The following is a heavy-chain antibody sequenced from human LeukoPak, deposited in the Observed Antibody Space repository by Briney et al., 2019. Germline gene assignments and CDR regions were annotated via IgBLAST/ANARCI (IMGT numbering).Heavy chain of an antibody. D-gene: IGHD3-22*01. V-gene: IGHV3-74*01. CDR1: GFTFSSYW. CDR3: ARDPVVIGYYYYMDV. J-gene: IGHJ6*03. CDR2: INSDGSST. Sequence: EGSLRLSCAASGFTFSSYWMHWVRQAPGKGLVWVSRINSDGSSTSYADSVKGRFTISRDNAKNTLYLQMNSLRAEDTAVYYCARDPVVIGYYYYMDVWGKGTTVTVSS.